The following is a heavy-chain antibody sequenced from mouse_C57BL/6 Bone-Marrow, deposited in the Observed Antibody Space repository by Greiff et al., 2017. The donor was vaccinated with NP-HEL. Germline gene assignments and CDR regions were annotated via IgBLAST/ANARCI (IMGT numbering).Heavy chain of an antibody. CDR2: IHPTSGST. Sequence: VQLQQPGAELVKPGASVKLSCKASGYTFTSYWMHWVKQRPGQGLEWIGMIHPTSGSTNYNEKFKSKATLTVDKSSSTAYMQLSSLTSEDSAVYYCNYDGYYGSYWGQGTLVTVSA. J-gene: IGHJ3*01. V-gene: IGHV1-64*01. CDR1: GYTFTSYW. CDR3: NYDGYYGSY. D-gene: IGHD2-3*01.